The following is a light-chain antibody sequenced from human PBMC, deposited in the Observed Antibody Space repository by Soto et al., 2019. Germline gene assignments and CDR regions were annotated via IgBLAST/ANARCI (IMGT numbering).Light chain of an antibody. CDR1: SSDVGGYNY. CDR3: SSYTSSNTYV. J-gene: IGLJ1*01. CDR2: DVS. V-gene: IGLV2-14*01. Sequence: QSVLTQPASVSASPGQSIAISCTGTSSDVGGYNYVSWYQQRPGKAPKLMIYDVSNRPSGVSNRFSGSKSGNTASLTISGLQAEDEADYYCSSYTSSNTYVFGTGTKVTVL.